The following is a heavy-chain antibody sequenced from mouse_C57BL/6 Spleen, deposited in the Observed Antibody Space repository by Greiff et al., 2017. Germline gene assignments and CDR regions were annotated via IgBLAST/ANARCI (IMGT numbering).Heavy chain of an antibody. V-gene: IGHV5-17*01. CDR2: ISSGSSTI. CDR1: GFTFSDYG. Sequence: DVKLQESGGGLVKPGGSLKLSCAASGFTFSDYGMHLVRQAPEKGLEWVAYISSGSSTIYYADTVKGRFTISRDNAKNTLFLQMTSLRSEDTAMYYCARTYYSNPWFAYWGQGTLVTVSA. D-gene: IGHD2-5*01. J-gene: IGHJ3*01. CDR3: ARTYYSNPWFAY.